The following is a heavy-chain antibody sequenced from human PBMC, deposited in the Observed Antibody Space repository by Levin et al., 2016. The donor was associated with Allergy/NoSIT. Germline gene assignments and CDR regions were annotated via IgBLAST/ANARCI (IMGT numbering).Heavy chain of an antibody. CDR3: ARRPGNYYETSGLDY. CDR2: MNPDSGNI. Sequence: WVRQAPGQGLEWMGWMNPDSGNIGYAQQFQGRVTMTRSTSISTAYMELSGLRSEDTAVYYCARRPGNYYETSGLDYWGQGTLVTVSS. D-gene: IGHD3-22*01. J-gene: IGHJ4*02. V-gene: IGHV1-8*01.